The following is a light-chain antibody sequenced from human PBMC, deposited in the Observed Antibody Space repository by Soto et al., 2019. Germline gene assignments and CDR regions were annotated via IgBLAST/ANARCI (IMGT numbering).Light chain of an antibody. CDR2: GAS. J-gene: IGKJ1*01. V-gene: IGKV3-20*01. CDR1: QSVSSD. CDR3: QQYGSSPLWT. Sequence: TQSPATLSVSPGERVTLSCRASQSVSSDLAWYQQKPGQAPRLLIYGASSRATGIPDRFSGSGSGTDFTLTISRLEPEDFAVYYCQQYGSSPLWTFGQGTKVDI.